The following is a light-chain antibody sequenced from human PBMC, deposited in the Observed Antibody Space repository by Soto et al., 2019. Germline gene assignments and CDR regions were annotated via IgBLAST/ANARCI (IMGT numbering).Light chain of an antibody. Sequence: DIQMTQSPSTLSASVGDRVIITCRASQDVSQWLAWYQQKPGKAPKLLIYKASQLESGVPSWFSGRGSETESTLTIRDLQPDDFATYFCQQYDSDSYTFGQGTKVYI. J-gene: IGKJ2*01. CDR1: QDVSQW. CDR2: KAS. V-gene: IGKV1-5*03. CDR3: QQYDSDSYT.